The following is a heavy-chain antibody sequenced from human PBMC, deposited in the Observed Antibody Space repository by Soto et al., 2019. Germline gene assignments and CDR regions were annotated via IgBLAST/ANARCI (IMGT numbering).Heavy chain of an antibody. D-gene: IGHD4-17*01. CDR3: ARVHGDYYYYYYMDV. J-gene: IGHJ6*03. V-gene: IGHV4-31*03. CDR2: IYYSGST. Sequence: QVQLQESGPGLVKPSQTLSLTCTVSGGSISSGGYYWSWIRQHPGKGLEWIGYIYYSGSTYYNPSLKSRFTISVDTSKNQFSLKLSSVTAADTAVYYCARVHGDYYYYYYMDVWCKGTTVTVSS. CDR1: GGSISSGGYY.